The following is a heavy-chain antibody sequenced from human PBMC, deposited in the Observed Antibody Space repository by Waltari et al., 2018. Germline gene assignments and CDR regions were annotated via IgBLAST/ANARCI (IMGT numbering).Heavy chain of an antibody. Sequence: RLSCAASGFSFMGFAMTWVRQAPGEGLECVASISGSGATPFYADSVKGRFTIVRDNSRDTVYLQMNSLRVDDSAVYYCAKGSRGYTNYFFDSWGQGTLVSVSS. D-gene: IGHD3-16*02. CDR3: AKGSRGYTNYFFDS. CDR2: ISGSGATP. V-gene: IGHV3-23*01. CDR1: GFSFMGFA. J-gene: IGHJ4*02.